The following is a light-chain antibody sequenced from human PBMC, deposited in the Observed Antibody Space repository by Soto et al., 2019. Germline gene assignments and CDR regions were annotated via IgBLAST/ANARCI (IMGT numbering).Light chain of an antibody. V-gene: IGKV3-11*01. J-gene: IGKJ5*01. CDR1: QSVSSY. CDR2: DAS. CDR3: QQRSNWPIT. Sequence: EIVLTQSPATLALSPGEKATLSCRASQSVSSYLAWYQQKPGQAPRLLLYDASNRATGIPARFSGSGSGTDITLTISSLEPEDFAVYYCQQRSNWPITFGQGTRLEIK.